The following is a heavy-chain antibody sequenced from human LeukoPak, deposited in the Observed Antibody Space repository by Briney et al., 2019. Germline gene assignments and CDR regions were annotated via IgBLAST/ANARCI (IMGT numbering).Heavy chain of an antibody. V-gene: IGHV3-11*01. J-gene: IGHJ4*02. Sequence: GGSLRLSCAASGFTFSDYYMSWIRQAPGKGLEWVSYISSSGSTIYYADSVKGRFTISRDNAKNSLYLQMNSLRAEDTAVYYCARVLYYDILTGYPIDYWGQGTLVTVSS. CDR2: ISSSGSTI. CDR3: ARVLYYDILTGYPIDY. CDR1: GFTFSDYY. D-gene: IGHD3-9*01.